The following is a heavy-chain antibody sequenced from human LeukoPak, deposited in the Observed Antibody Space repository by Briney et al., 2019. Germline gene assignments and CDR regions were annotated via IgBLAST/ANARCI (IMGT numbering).Heavy chain of an antibody. V-gene: IGHV3-23*01. CDR2: ISGSGGNT. CDR1: GFTFSSLA. J-gene: IGHJ4*02. CDR3: AKDASPYY. Sequence: PGGSLRLSCAASGFTFSSLAMTWVRQAPGKGLEWVSGISGSGGNTYYADSVKGRCTISRDNSKNTLYLQMNSLRAEDTAVYYCAKDASPYYWGQGTLVTVSS.